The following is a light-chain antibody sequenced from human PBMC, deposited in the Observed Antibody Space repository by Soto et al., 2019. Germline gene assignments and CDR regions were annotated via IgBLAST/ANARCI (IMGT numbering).Light chain of an antibody. Sequence: DIRMTQSPSTLSASVGDRVTITGRASQSISSWLAWYQQKPGKAPKLLIFDASSLESGTPSRFSGRRSGTQFTLTINGLQPDDFATYYCQQYDNYKPLTFGGGTKVDNK. CDR1: QSISSW. CDR3: QQYDNYKPLT. V-gene: IGKV1-5*01. J-gene: IGKJ4*01. CDR2: DAS.